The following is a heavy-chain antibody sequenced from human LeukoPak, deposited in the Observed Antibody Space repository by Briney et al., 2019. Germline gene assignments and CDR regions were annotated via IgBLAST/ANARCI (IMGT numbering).Heavy chain of an antibody. J-gene: IGHJ4*02. CDR3: ARVHSGYSIWHFDY. V-gene: IGHV3-30-3*01. CDR1: GFTFSSYA. D-gene: IGHD5-18*01. Sequence: GRSLRLSCAASGFTFSSYAMNWVRQAPGKGLEWVALISYDGSDKNYADSVKGRFTISRDNSKNTLYLQMNSLRAEDTAVYYCARVHSGYSIWHFDYWGQGTLVTVSS. CDR2: ISYDGSDK.